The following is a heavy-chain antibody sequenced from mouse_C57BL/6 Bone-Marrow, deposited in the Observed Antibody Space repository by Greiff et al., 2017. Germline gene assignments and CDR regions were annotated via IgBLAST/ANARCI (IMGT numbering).Heavy chain of an antibody. V-gene: IGHV5-2*01. CDR2: INSDGGST. CDR3: ARHSVVAPPYWYFDV. D-gene: IGHD1-1*01. Sequence: VQLKQSGGGLVQPGESLKLSCESNEYEFPSHDMSWVRKTPEKRLELVAAINSDGGSTYYPDTMERRFIISSDNTKKTLYLQMSSLRSEDTALYYCARHSVVAPPYWYFDVWGTGTTVTVSS. J-gene: IGHJ1*03. CDR1: EYEFPSHD.